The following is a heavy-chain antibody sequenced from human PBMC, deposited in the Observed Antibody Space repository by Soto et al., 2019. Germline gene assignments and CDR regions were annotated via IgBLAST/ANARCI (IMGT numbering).Heavy chain of an antibody. J-gene: IGHJ4*02. CDR3: ARVPTYYDSSGYFDY. Sequence: GGSLRLSCAASGFTFSSYGMHWVRQAPGKGLEWVAVIWYDGSNKYYADSVKGRFTISRDNSKNTLYLQMNSLRAEDTAVYYCARVPTYYDSSGYFDYWGQGTLVTVSS. CDR2: IWYDGSNK. D-gene: IGHD3-22*01. CDR1: GFTFSSYG. V-gene: IGHV3-33*01.